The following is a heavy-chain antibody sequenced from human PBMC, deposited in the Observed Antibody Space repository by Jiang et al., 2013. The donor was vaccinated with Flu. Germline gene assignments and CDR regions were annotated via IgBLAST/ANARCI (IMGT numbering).Heavy chain of an antibody. J-gene: IGHJ4*02. CDR1: FGDHA. Sequence: FGDHAMNWFRQAPGKGLEWVGFIRSKAYGGTREYDASVKGRFTLSRDDSKSIAYLQMDSLKTEDTAVYYCTRAGVADSAWGSGFDYWGQGTLVTVSS. CDR2: IRSKAYGGTR. CDR3: TRAGVADSAWGSGFDY. D-gene: IGHD3-16*01. V-gene: IGHV3-49*03.